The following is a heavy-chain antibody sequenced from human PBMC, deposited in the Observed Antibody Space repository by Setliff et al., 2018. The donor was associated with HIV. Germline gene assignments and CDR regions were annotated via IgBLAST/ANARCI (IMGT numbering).Heavy chain of an antibody. J-gene: IGHJ3*01. Sequence: SVKVSCKSSAGSLSIFAINWVRQAPGQGLEWMGGMMTIFSTTNYARKFQGRVTITTDESTGTAYMELSNLRSEDKAVYYCATEGAGGSYQRASALDVWGQGTMVTVSS. D-gene: IGHD1-26*01. CDR3: ATEGAGGSYQRASALDV. CDR1: AGSLSIFA. V-gene: IGHV1-69*05. CDR2: MMTIFSTT.